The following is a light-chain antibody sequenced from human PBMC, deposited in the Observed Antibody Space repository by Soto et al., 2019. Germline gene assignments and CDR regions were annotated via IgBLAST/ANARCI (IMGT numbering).Light chain of an antibody. J-gene: IGKJ1*01. CDR1: QSVSSN. CDR3: QQRKT. CDR2: GAS. V-gene: IGKV3-15*01. Sequence: EIVMTQSPATLSVSPGERATLSCRASQSVSSNLAWYQQKPGQAPRLLIYGASTRATGIPARFSGSGSGTEFTLNISSLQSEDFAVYYCQQRKTFGQGTKVEIK.